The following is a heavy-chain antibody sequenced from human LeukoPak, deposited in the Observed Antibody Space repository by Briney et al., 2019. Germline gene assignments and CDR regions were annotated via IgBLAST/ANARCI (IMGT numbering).Heavy chain of an antibody. V-gene: IGHV1-2*02. CDR3: ARLPQLAYCGGDCYSDAFDI. CDR2: INPNSGGT. CDR1: GYTFTGYY. D-gene: IGHD2-21*02. J-gene: IGHJ3*02. Sequence: GASVKVSCKASGYTFTGYYMHWVRQAPGQGLEWMGWINPNSGGTNYAQKFQGRVTMTRDTSISTAYLQWSSLKASDTAMYYCARLPQLAYCGGDCYSDAFDIWGQGTMVTVSS.